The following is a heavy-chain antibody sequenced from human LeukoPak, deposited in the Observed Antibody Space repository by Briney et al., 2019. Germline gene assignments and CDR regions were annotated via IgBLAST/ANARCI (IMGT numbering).Heavy chain of an antibody. D-gene: IGHD3-10*01. V-gene: IGHV3-53*01. CDR2: IYSGGST. CDR1: RFTVSSNY. CDR3: ARHRLDYGSGSYLDY. Sequence: GGSLRLSCAASRFTVSSNYMSWVRQAPGKGLEWVSVIYSGGSTYYADSVKGRFTISRDNSKNTLYLQMNSLRAEDTAVYYCARHRLDYGSGSYLDYWGQGTLVTVSS. J-gene: IGHJ4*02.